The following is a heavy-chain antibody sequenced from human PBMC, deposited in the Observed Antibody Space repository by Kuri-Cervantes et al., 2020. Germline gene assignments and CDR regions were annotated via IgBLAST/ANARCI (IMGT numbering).Heavy chain of an antibody. CDR1: GGSISSSNW. Sequence: SETLSLTCAVSGGSISSSNWWSWIRQPPGKGLEWIGEINHSGSTNYNPSLKSRVTISVDTSKNQFSLKLSSVTAADTAVYYCAREVDYFDYWGQGTLVTVSS. CDR3: AREVDYFDY. V-gene: IGHV4-4*02. CDR2: INHSGST. D-gene: IGHD2-15*01. J-gene: IGHJ4*02.